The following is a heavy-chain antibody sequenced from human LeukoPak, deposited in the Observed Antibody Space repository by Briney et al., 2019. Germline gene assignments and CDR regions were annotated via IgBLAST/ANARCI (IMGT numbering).Heavy chain of an antibody. D-gene: IGHD3-22*01. CDR3: TTPDYYDSSGYFIRPYRDY. CDR1: GFTFSNAW. Sequence: PGGSLRLSCAASGFTFSNAWMSWVHQAPGKGLEWVGRIKSKTDGGTTDYAAPVKGRFTISRDDSKNTLYLQMNSLKTEDTAVYYCTTPDYYDSSGYFIRPYRDYWGQGTLVTVSS. J-gene: IGHJ4*02. V-gene: IGHV3-15*01. CDR2: IKSKTDGGTT.